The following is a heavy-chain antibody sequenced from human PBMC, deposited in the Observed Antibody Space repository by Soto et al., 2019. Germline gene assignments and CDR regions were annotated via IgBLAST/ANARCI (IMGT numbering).Heavy chain of an antibody. CDR2: ISSSSSYI. CDR1: GFTFSSYS. V-gene: IGHV3-21*01. CDR3: ARDPRPVNLLYFDWLFSPYFDY. Sequence: EVQLVESGGGLVKPGGSLRLSCAASGFTFSSYSMNWVRQAPGKGLEWVSSISSSSSYIYYADSVKGRFTISRDNAKNSLYLQMNSLRAEDTAVYYCARDPRPVNLLYFDWLFSPYFDYWGQGTLVTVSS. D-gene: IGHD3-9*01. J-gene: IGHJ4*02.